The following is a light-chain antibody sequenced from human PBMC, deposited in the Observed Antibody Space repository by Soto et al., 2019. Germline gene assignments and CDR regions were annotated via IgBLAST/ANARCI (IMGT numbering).Light chain of an antibody. CDR3: QQSYSNILS. V-gene: IGKV1-39*01. J-gene: IGKJ4*01. Sequence: DIQLTQSPSSLSASVGDRVTISCRASQSIYTYLNWFQLTPGKAPKLLIFSSSTLQSGVPSRFSGRGSGADFSLTISSLQPEDFATYYCQQSYSNILSFGGGTRVEL. CDR1: QSIYTY. CDR2: SSS.